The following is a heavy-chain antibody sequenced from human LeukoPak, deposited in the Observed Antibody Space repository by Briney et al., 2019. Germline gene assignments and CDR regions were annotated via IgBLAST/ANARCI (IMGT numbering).Heavy chain of an antibody. Sequence: ASVKVSCKASGYTFTSNYMLWVRQAPGQGLEWMGIINPSGGSTSYAQKFQGRVTMTRDTSTSTVYMELSSLSSEDTAVYYCARVGGNYPINWGQGSRVTVSA. CDR2: INPSGGST. CDR3: ARVGGNYPIN. V-gene: IGHV1-46*01. J-gene: IGHJ4*02. D-gene: IGHD1-26*01. CDR1: GYTFTSNY.